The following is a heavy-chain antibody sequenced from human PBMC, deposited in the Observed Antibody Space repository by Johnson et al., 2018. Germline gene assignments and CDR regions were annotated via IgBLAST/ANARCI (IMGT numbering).Heavy chain of an antibody. D-gene: IGHD6-19*01. V-gene: IGHV3-9*01. CDR1: GFTFDDYA. J-gene: IGHJ6*02. CDR3: AKAVAGVCGMDV. Sequence: VQLVQSGGGLVQPGRSLRLSCAASGFTFDDYAMHWVRQAPGKGLEWVSGISWNSGSIGYADSVKGRFTISRDNAKNSLYLQMNSLRAEDTALYYCAKAVAGVCGMDVWGQGTTVTVSS. CDR2: ISWNSGSI.